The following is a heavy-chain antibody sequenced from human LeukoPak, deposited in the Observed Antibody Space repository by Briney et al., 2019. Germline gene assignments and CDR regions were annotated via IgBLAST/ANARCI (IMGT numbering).Heavy chain of an antibody. CDR1: GFTFSSYG. Sequence: GGSLRLSCAASGFTFSSYGMHWVRQAPGKGLEWVAVIWYDGSNKYHADSVKGRFTISRDNSKNTLYLQMNSLRAEDTAVYYCARAIGGAYYVSSGLDYWGQGTLVTVSS. V-gene: IGHV3-33*01. J-gene: IGHJ4*02. CDR3: ARAIGGAYYVSSGLDY. CDR2: IWYDGSNK. D-gene: IGHD3-22*01.